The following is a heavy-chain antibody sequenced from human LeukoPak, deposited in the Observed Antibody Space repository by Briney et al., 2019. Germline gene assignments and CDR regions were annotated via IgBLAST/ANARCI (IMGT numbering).Heavy chain of an antibody. CDR3: ARWWGSGWHGTPNWFDP. CDR1: GYSFTSYW. Sequence: GESLKISCKGSGYSFTSYWIGWVRQMPGKGLEWMGIIYPGDSDTRYSPSFQGQVTISADKSISTAYLQWSCLKASDTAMYYCARWWGSGWHGTPNWFDPWGQGTLVTVSS. D-gene: IGHD6-19*01. CDR2: IYPGDSDT. V-gene: IGHV5-51*01. J-gene: IGHJ5*02.